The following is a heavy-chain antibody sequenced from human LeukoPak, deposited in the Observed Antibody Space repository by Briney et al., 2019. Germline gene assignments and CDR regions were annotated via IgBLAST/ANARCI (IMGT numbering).Heavy chain of an antibody. J-gene: IGHJ4*02. CDR2: IYYSGST. D-gene: IGHD4-17*01. V-gene: IGHV4-31*11. CDR1: GGSFSGYY. CDR3: ARGATVTPIDY. Sequence: SETLSLTCAVYGGSFSGYYWSWIRQHPGKGLEWIGYIYYSGSTYYNPSLKSRVTISVDASKNQFSLKLSSVTAADTAVYYCARGATVTPIDYWGQGTLVTVSS.